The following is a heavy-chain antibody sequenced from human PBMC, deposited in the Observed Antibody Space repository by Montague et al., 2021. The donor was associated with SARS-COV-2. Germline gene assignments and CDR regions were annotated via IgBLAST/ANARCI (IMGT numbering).Heavy chain of an antibody. CDR1: GGSISSYY. D-gene: IGHD2-15*01. V-gene: IGHV4-59*01. CDR3: ASPGGYCSGGSCYYVY. J-gene: IGHJ4*02. Sequence: SETLSLTCTVSGGSISSYYWSWIWQPPGKGLEWIRYIYYSGSSNYNPSLKSRVTISIDTSKNQFSLNLNSVTAADGAVYYCASPGGYCSGGSCYYVYWGQGTLVTVSS. CDR2: IYYSGSS.